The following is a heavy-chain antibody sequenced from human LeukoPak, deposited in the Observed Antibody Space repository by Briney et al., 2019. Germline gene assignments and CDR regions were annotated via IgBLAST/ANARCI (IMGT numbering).Heavy chain of an antibody. CDR1: GFTFSSYA. CDR2: VSRSGGST. V-gene: IGHV3-23*01. J-gene: IGHJ4*02. Sequence: GGSLRLSCAASGFTFSSYAMSWVRQAPGKGLERVSGVSRSGGSTYYADSVKGRFTISRDNSKNTLYLQMNSLRAEDTAVYYCAKELVAVAGDRGVDYWGQGTLVTVSS. CDR3: AKELVAVAGDRGVDY. D-gene: IGHD6-19*01.